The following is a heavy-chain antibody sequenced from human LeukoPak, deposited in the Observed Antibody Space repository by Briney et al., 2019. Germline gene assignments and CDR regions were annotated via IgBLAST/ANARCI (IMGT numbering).Heavy chain of an antibody. J-gene: IGHJ4*02. CDR3: ARLGYSSSWYGLLDY. CDR2: IYYSGST. CDR1: GGSISSYY. Sequence: PSETLSLTCTVSGGSISSYYWSWIRQPPGKGLEWIGYIYYSGSTNYNPSLKSRVTISVDTSKNQFSLKLSSVTPADTAVYYCARLGYSSSWYGLLDYWGQGTLVTVSS. V-gene: IGHV4-59*01. D-gene: IGHD6-13*01.